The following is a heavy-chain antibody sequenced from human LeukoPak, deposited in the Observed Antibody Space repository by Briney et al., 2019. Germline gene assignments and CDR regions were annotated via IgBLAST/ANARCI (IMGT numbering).Heavy chain of an antibody. Sequence: PSETLSLTCTVSGGSIRSYYWNWIRQAPAKGLEWVGFISYSGYTSYSPSLKSRVPISVDTATSQFSLTLNSMTAADTATYYCARGRDHNGGMFFDSWAQGNLVTVSS. V-gene: IGHV4-59*01. CDR2: ISYSGYT. D-gene: IGHD4-23*01. CDR3: ARGRDHNGGMFFDS. J-gene: IGHJ4*02. CDR1: GGSIRSYY.